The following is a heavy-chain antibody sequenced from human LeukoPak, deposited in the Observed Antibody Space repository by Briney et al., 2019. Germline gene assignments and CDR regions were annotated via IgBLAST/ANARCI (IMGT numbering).Heavy chain of an antibody. CDR3: ASGAWATRLNS. V-gene: IGHV4-34*12. J-gene: IGHJ4*02. CDR2: IFDGKTI. D-gene: IGHD4-23*01. Sequence: SETLSLTFAVYGESLHYHYWRWIRQSPSKGLEWIGDIFDGKTINYNPSLKSRVTISVATSSQQFSLNLKSVTAADTAVYFCASGAWATRLNSWAQGALVIVSS. CDR1: GESLHYHY.